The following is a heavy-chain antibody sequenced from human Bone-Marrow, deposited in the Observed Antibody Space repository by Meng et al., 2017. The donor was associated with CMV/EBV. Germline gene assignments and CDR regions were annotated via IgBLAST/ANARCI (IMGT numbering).Heavy chain of an antibody. CDR2: ISYKGNI. Sequence: SETLSLTCTVSGGSISNYYWNWIRQSPDMGLEWIGYISYKGNIQYSPSLKSRVTISLDTAKKQFSVQLRSVTTADTAVYYCARETPRGVDVWAQGTAVTVPS. V-gene: IGHV4-59*01. CDR3: ARETPRGVDV. CDR1: GGSISNYY. J-gene: IGHJ6*02.